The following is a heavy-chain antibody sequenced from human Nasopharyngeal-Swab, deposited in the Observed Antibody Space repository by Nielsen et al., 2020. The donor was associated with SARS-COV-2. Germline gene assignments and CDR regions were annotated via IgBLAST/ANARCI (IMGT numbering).Heavy chain of an antibody. CDR3: ARGQDVLVVGGISWFDP. V-gene: IGHV4-39*07. Sequence: RQAPGKGLEWIGSIYYSGNTYYNPSLKSRVTMSVDKSKKQFSLKLNSVTAADTAVYYCARGQDVLVVGGISWFDPWGQGTLVTVSS. D-gene: IGHD2-8*02. J-gene: IGHJ5*02. CDR2: IYYSGNT.